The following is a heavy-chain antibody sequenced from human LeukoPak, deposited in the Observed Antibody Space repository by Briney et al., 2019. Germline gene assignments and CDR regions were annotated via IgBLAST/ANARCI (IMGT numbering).Heavy chain of an antibody. CDR2: IYYSGST. CDR1: GGSISSGGYY. D-gene: IGHD3-9*01. CDR3: ARGISLRSRYFDY. J-gene: IGHJ4*02. V-gene: IGHV4-31*03. Sequence: PSQTLSLTCTVSGGSISSGGYYWSWIRQHPGKGLEWIGYIYYSGSTYYNPSLKSRVTISVDTSKNQFSLKLSSVTAADTAVYYCARGISLRSRYFDYWGQGTLVTVSS.